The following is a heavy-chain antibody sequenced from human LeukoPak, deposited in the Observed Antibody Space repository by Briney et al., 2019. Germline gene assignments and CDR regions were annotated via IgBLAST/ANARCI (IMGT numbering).Heavy chain of an antibody. V-gene: IGHV1-8*01. CDR1: GYTFTSYD. J-gene: IGHJ6*02. CDR2: MNPNSGYT. D-gene: IGHD1-1*01. Sequence: ASVKISCRASGYTFTSYDINWVRQATGQGLEWMGWMNPNSGYTGYAQKFQGRVTLTRDTSISTAYMELSGLRSDDTAVYYCARGNFEFYGTDVWGRGTTVTVSS. CDR3: ARGNFEFYGTDV.